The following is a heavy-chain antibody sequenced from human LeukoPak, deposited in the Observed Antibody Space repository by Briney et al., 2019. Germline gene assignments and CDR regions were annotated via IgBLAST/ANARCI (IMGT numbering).Heavy chain of an antibody. CDR2: ISNDGSDN. CDR1: GFTFSTYA. V-gene: IGHV3-30*04. D-gene: IGHD3-22*01. Sequence: PGGSLRLSCAASGFTFSTYAMHWVRQAPGKGLEGVTAISNDGSDNYDSDSVKGRFSISRDNSKNTLYLQMNSLRAEDTAVYYCARGGFHDRGGFFDHWGQGTLVAVSS. CDR3: ARGGFHDRGGFFDH. J-gene: IGHJ5*02.